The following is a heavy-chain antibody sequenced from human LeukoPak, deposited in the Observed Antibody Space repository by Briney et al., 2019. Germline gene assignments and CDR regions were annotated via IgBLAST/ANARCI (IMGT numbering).Heavy chain of an antibody. J-gene: IGHJ4*02. V-gene: IGHV3-30-3*01. CDR1: GFTFSGYA. CDR2: ISYDGSNE. Sequence: GRSLRLSCAASGFTFSGYAMHWVHQAPGKGLEWVAVISYDGSNEYYADSVKGRFTISRDNSKNTLYLQMNSLSVEDTAVYYCARVGYYASGPFSYFDYWGQGTLATVSS. CDR3: ARVGYYASGPFSYFDY. D-gene: IGHD3-10*01.